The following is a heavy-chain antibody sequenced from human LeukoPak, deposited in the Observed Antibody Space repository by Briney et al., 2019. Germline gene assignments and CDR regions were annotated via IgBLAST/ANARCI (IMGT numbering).Heavy chain of an antibody. D-gene: IGHD2-15*01. CDR1: GGTFSSYA. CDR3: ARDQGCSGGSCYSPLDY. V-gene: IGHV1-69*13. J-gene: IGHJ4*02. CDR2: IIPIFGTA. Sequence: SVKVSCKASGGTFSSYAISWVRQAPGQGLEWMGGIIPIFGTANYAQKFQGRVTITADESTSTAYMELGSLRSEDTAVYYCARDQGCSGGSCYSPLDYWGQGTLVTVSS.